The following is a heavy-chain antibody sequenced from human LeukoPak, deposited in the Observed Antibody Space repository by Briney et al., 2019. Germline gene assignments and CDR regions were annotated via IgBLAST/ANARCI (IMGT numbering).Heavy chain of an antibody. CDR3: ARDDYGVFDAFDV. CDR1: GESITSHF. Sequence: SETLSLTCTVSGESITSHFWTWIRQAPGKGLEWVGYVSKSGSTNYNPSLQSRVTISVDTSKNQFFLKLTSMTAADTAVYFCARDDYGVFDAFDVWGQGTVVTVSS. V-gene: IGHV4-4*08. CDR2: VSKSGST. J-gene: IGHJ3*01. D-gene: IGHD3-16*01.